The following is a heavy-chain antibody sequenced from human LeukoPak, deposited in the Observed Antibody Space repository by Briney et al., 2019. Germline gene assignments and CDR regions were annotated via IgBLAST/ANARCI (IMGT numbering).Heavy chain of an antibody. J-gene: IGHJ3*02. CDR3: ARVGHI. Sequence: PGGSLRLSCAASGFTVRSTYMSWVRQAPGKGLECVSVFDTGGATYYTDSVKGRFTISRHSSKNTLPLQMNSLRAEDTAVYYCARVGHIWGQGTMVTVSS. CDR2: FDTGGAT. V-gene: IGHV3-53*01. D-gene: IGHD3-16*01. CDR1: GFTVRSTY.